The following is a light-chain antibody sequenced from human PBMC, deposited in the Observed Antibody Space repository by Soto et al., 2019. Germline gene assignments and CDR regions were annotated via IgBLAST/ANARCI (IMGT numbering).Light chain of an antibody. CDR2: GAS. J-gene: IGKJ3*01. CDR1: RHVYINA. CDR3: QQYGASPFT. Sequence: VVLTQSPATLSLSPGDRATLSCRASRHVYINALGWYQQKPGRTPTLLIYGASTRATDIPDRFSATASGTDFSLTISGVEPKESAVYYCQQYGASPFTFGPGTRLEI. V-gene: IGKV3-20*01.